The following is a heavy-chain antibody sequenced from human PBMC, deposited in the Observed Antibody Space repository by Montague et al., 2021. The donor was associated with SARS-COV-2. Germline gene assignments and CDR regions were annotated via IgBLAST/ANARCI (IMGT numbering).Heavy chain of an antibody. CDR3: AREGGWLSRGSYYFDY. CDR2: IYYSGST. J-gene: IGHJ4*02. V-gene: IGHV4-39*07. Sequence: SETRSLTCTVSGGSISSSSYYWGWIRQPPGKGLEWIGSIYYSGSTXYNPSLKSRVTISVDTSKNQFSLKLSSVTAADTAVYYCAREGGWLSRGSYYFDYWGQGTLVTVSS. D-gene: IGHD3-22*01. CDR1: GGSISSSSYY.